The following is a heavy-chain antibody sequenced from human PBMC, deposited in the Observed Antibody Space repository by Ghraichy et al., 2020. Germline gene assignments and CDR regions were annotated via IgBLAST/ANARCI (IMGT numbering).Heavy chain of an antibody. CDR1: GGSFSGYY. J-gene: IGHJ6*02. V-gene: IGHV4-34*01. Sequence: SETLSLTCAVYGGSFSGYYWSWIRQPPGKGLEWIGEINHSGSTNYNPSLKSRVTISVDTSKNQFSLKLSSVTAADTAVYYCARVNGCSSTSCYYSYYYGMDVWGQGTTVTVSS. CDR3: ARVNGCSSTSCYYSYYYGMDV. CDR2: INHSGST. D-gene: IGHD2-2*01.